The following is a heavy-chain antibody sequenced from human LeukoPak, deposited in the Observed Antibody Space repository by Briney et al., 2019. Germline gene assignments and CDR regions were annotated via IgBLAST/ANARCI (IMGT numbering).Heavy chain of an antibody. CDR3: ASSLLTRGRGPSDY. D-gene: IGHD3-16*01. CDR1: GFTFSSYA. J-gene: IGHJ4*02. Sequence: GGSLRLSCAASGFTFSSYAMSWVRQTPGKGLEWVSAISGSGGSTYYADSVKGRFTISRDNSKNTLFLQMNSLRDEDPGLYYCASSLLTRGRGPSDYWGQGTLVTVSS. V-gene: IGHV3-23*01. CDR2: ISGSGGST.